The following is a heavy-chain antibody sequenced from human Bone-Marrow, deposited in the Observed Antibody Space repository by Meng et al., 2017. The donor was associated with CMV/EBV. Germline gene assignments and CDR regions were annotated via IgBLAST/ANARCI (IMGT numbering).Heavy chain of an antibody. J-gene: IGHJ6*02. Sequence: SETLSLTCSVSGGSIGSSSYYWDWIRQPPGKGLEWIGEINHSGSTNYNPSLKSRVTISVDTSKNQFSLKLSSVTAADTAVYYCARDSSSPDYGMDVWGQGTTVTVSS. CDR1: GGSIGSSSYY. D-gene: IGHD6-6*01. CDR2: INHSGST. V-gene: IGHV4-39*07. CDR3: ARDSSSPDYGMDV.